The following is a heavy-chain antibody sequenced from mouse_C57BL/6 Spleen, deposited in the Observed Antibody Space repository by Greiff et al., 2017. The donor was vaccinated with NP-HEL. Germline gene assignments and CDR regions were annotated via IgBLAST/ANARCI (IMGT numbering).Heavy chain of an antibody. D-gene: IGHD1-1*01. V-gene: IGHV1-64*01. CDR2: IHPNSGST. CDR1: GYTFTSYW. CDR3: ARESYYDGSSSY. Sequence: QVQLQQPGAELVKPGASVKLSCKASGYTFTSYWMHWVKQRPGQGLEWIGMIHPNSGSTNYNEKFKSKATLTVDKSSSTAYMQLSSLTSEDSAVYYCARESYYDGSSSYWGQGTTLTVSS. J-gene: IGHJ2*01.